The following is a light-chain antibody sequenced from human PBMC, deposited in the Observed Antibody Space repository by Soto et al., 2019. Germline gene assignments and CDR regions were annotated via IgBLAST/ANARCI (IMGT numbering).Light chain of an antibody. CDR2: WAS. V-gene: IGKV4-1*01. CDR1: QSVFYSSNNKNY. Sequence: DIVMTQSPDSLAVSLGERATINCKSSQSVFYSSNNKNYLAWYQQKPGQPPKLLIYWASTRESGVPDRFSGSGSGTDFTLTISSLQAEDVAVYYCQQYYRPWTFGKGTKVEIK. CDR3: QQYYRPWT. J-gene: IGKJ1*01.